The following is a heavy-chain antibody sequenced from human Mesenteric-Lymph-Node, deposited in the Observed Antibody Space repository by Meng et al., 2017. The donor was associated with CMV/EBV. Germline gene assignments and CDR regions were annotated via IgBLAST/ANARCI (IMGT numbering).Heavy chain of an antibody. D-gene: IGHD1-26*01. Sequence: GSLRLSCAVYGGSFSGYYWSWIRQPPGKGLEWIGYIHYSGNTNYNPSLESRVTMSVDTSKNQVSLKLNSVSAADTAVYFCAREVIGDGSLAFDYWGQGTLVTVSS. CDR2: IHYSGNT. CDR3: AREVIGDGSLAFDY. V-gene: IGHV4-59*01. CDR1: GGSFSGYY. J-gene: IGHJ4*02.